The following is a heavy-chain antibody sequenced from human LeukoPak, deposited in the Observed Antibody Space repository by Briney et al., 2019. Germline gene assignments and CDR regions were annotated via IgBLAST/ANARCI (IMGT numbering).Heavy chain of an antibody. CDR2: ISGSGGST. D-gene: IGHD6-19*01. Sequence: GGSLRLSCAASGFTFSSYAMSWVRQAPGKGLEWVSAISGSGGSTYYADSVKGRFTISRDNSKNTLYLQMNSLRAEDTAVYYCAKGSPPTYSSGWFLDYRGQGTLVTVSS. J-gene: IGHJ4*02. CDR3: AKGSPPTYSSGWFLDY. V-gene: IGHV3-23*01. CDR1: GFTFSSYA.